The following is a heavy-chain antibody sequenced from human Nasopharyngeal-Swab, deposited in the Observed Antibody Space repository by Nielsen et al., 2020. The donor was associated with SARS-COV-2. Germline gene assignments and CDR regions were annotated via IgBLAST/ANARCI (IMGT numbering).Heavy chain of an antibody. D-gene: IGHD3-22*01. CDR3: ARDYYDSSGYPNRGYMDV. V-gene: IGHV4-31*02. J-gene: IGHJ6*03. CDR2: IYYSGST. Sequence: WLRQPPGKGLEWIGYIYYSGSTYYNPSLKSRVTISVDTSKNQFSLKLSSVTAADTAVYYCARDYYDSSGYPNRGYMDVWGKGTTVTVSS.